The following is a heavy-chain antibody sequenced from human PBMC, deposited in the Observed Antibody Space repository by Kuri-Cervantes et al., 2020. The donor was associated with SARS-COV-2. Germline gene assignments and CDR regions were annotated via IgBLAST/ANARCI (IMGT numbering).Heavy chain of an antibody. D-gene: IGHD3-3*01. J-gene: IGHJ6*02. CDR1: GGSFSGYY. CDR2: INHSGST. V-gene: IGHV4-34*01. Sequence: ESLKISCAVCGGSFSGYYWSWIRQPPGKGLEWIGEINHSGSTNYNPSLKSRVTISVDTSKNQFSLKLSSVTAADTAVYYCARARRDLRITIFGVVIQGYYYYYGMDVWGQGTTVTVSS. CDR3: ARARRDLRITIFGVVIQGYYYYYGMDV.